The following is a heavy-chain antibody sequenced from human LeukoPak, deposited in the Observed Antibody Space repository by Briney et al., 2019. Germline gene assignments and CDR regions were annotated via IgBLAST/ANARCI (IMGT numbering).Heavy chain of an antibody. CDR2: IYTSGST. Sequence: NPSQTLSLTCTVSGASISSGSYYWSWIRQPAGKGLEWIGRIYTSGSTNYNPSLKSRVTISVDTSKKQLSLQLSSVTAADTAVYYCARTNIGPGGGWFDPWGQGTLVTVSS. V-gene: IGHV4-61*02. CDR1: GASISSGSYY. J-gene: IGHJ5*02. CDR3: ARTNIGPGGGWFDP. D-gene: IGHD2-15*01.